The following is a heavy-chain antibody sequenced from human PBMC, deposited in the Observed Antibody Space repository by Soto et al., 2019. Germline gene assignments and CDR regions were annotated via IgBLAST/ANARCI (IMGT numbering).Heavy chain of an antibody. CDR3: AKSYSSNWYDYFDY. D-gene: IGHD6-13*01. CDR1: GFSFSSYW. V-gene: IGHV3-7*03. CDR2: INQDATRQ. J-gene: IGHJ4*02. Sequence: PGGSLRLSCAASGFSFSSYWMSWVRQAPGRGLEWVANINQDATRQSYVDSVEGQFSISRDNAKNSLYLQMNSLRVEDTAVYYCAKSYSSNWYDYFDYWGQGTLVTVSS.